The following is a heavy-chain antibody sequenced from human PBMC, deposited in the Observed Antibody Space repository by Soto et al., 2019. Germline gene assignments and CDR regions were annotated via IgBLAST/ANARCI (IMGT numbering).Heavy chain of an antibody. J-gene: IGHJ4*02. V-gene: IGHV1-69*13. Sequence: EASVKVSCKASGGTFSSYAISWVRQAPGQGLEWMGGIIPIFGTANYAQKFQGRVTITADESTSTAYMELSSLRSEDTAVYYCARDLGTVDGDYGYWGQGTLVTVSS. D-gene: IGHD4-17*01. CDR3: ARDLGTVDGDYGY. CDR2: IIPIFGTA. CDR1: GGTFSSYA.